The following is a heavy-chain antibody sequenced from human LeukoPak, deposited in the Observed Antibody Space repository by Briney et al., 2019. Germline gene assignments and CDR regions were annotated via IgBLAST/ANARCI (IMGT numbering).Heavy chain of an antibody. CDR2: ISYDGSNK. J-gene: IGHJ4*02. Sequence: GGSLRLSCAASGFTFSSYAMHWVRQAPGKGLEWVAVISYDGSNKYYADSVKGRFTISRDNSKNTLYPQMNSLRAEDTAVYYCARDFMGRLDYWGQGTLVTVSS. D-gene: IGHD3-10*01. CDR1: GFTFSSYA. CDR3: ARDFMGRLDY. V-gene: IGHV3-30-3*01.